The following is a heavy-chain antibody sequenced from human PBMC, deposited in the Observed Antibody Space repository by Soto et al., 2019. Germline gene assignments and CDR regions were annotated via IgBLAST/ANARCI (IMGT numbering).Heavy chain of an antibody. CDR3: ARADFQWLHFDY. J-gene: IGHJ4*02. CDR1: GGSISSGDYY. V-gene: IGHV4-30-4*01. D-gene: IGHD5-12*01. Sequence: PSETLSLTCTVSGGSISSGDYYWSWIRQPPGKGLEWIGYIYYSGSTYYNPSLKSRVTISVDTSKNQFSLKLSSVTAADTAVYYCARADFQWLHFDYWGQGTLVTVSS. CDR2: IYYSGST.